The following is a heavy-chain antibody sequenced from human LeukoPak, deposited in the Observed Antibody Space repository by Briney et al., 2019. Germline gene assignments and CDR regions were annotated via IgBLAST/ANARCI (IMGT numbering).Heavy chain of an antibody. D-gene: IGHD3-22*01. CDR3: ARERIRPYYYDSSGQKVETDY. CDR2: IYYSGST. J-gene: IGHJ4*02. CDR1: GGSFSGYY. Sequence: PSETLSLTCAVYGGSFSGYYWSWIRQPPGKGLEWIGYIYYSGSTYYNPSLKSRVTISVDTSKNQFSLKLSSVTAADTAVYYCARERIRPYYYDSSGQKVETDYWGQGTLVTVSS. V-gene: IGHV4-34*09.